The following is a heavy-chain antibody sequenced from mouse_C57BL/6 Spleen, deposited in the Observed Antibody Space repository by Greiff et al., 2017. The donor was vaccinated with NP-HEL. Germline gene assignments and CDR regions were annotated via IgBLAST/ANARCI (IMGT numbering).Heavy chain of an antibody. Sequence: QVQLQQPGAELVKPGASVKVSCKASGYTFTSYWMHWVKQRPGQGLEWIGRIHPSDSDTNYNQKFKGKATLTVDKSSSTAYMQLSSLTSEDSAVYYCAIYDYRNYLGYWGQGTTLTVSS. J-gene: IGHJ2*01. CDR1: GYTFTSYW. CDR2: IHPSDSDT. V-gene: IGHV1-74*01. D-gene: IGHD2-14*01. CDR3: AIYDYRNYLGY.